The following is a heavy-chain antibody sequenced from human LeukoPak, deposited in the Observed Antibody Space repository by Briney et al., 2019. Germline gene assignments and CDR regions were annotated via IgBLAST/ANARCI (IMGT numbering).Heavy chain of an antibody. CDR2: INPNSGGT. D-gene: IGHD6-6*01. Sequence: ASVKVSCKASGYTFTGYYMHWVRQPPGQGLEWMGWINPNSGGTNYAQKFQGRVTMTRDTSISTAYMELSRLRSDDTAVYYCARDSITDNAFDIWGQGTMVTVSS. CDR1: GYTFTGYY. V-gene: IGHV1-2*02. CDR3: ARDSITDNAFDI. J-gene: IGHJ3*02.